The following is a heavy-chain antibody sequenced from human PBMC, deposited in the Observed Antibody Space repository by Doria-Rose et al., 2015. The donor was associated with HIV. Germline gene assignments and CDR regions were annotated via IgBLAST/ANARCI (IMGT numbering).Heavy chain of an antibody. V-gene: IGHV1-24*01. CDR2: FGTESGPT. Sequence: GLEWMGGFGTESGPTVFADKFQGRVTMTEDRSTDTAYMDLRRLTSKDSAVYFCATAVSPIMLGISHWGQGTLVTVS. J-gene: IGHJ4*02. CDR3: ATAVSPIMLGISH. D-gene: IGHD2-8*01.